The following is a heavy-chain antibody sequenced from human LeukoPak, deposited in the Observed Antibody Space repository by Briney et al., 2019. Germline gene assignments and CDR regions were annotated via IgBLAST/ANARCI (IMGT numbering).Heavy chain of an antibody. CDR2: ISGSGGST. Sequence: GGSLRLSCAASGFTFSSYAMSWVRQAPGKGLGWVSAISGSGGSTYYADSVNGRFTISRDNSKNTLYLQMNSLRAEDTAVYYCAKIPSYSSSLEDYWGQGTLVTVSS. CDR3: AKIPSYSSSLEDY. J-gene: IGHJ4*02. CDR1: GFTFSSYA. V-gene: IGHV3-23*01. D-gene: IGHD6-13*01.